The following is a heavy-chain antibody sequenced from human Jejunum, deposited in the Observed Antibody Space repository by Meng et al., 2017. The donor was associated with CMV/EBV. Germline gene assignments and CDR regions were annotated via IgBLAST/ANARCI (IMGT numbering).Heavy chain of an antibody. D-gene: IGHD3-10*01. CDR1: NYW. J-gene: IGHJ4*02. Sequence: NYWMRWVRQAPGKGLEWVANIKQDGTEKYYLDSVKGRFTISRDNAKNSLYLQMNSLRAEDTAVYYCARDWGHFSGSGSYYSRSDYWGQGTLVTVSS. CDR2: IKQDGTEK. CDR3: ARDWGHFSGSGSYYSRSDY. V-gene: IGHV3-7*01.